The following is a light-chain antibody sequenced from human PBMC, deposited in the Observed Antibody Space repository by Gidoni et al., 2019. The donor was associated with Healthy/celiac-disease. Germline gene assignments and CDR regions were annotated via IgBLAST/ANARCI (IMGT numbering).Light chain of an antibody. Sequence: DIQMTQSPSSLSASVGDRVTITCRASQGISNYLAWYQQKPGKVPKRLIYAASTLQSGVPYRFSGSGSGTDCTLTISSLQPEDVETYYCQKYNSAPWTFGQGTKVEIK. V-gene: IGKV1-27*01. CDR1: QGISNY. CDR2: AAS. CDR3: QKYNSAPWT. J-gene: IGKJ1*01.